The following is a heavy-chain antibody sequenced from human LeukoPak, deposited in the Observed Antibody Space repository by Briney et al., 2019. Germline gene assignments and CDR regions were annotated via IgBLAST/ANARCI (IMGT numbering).Heavy chain of an antibody. CDR2: INPSGGST. D-gene: IGHD6-19*01. J-gene: IGHJ4*02. CDR3: ARGGSSGWYDY. V-gene: IGHV1-46*01. Sequence: ASVKVSCKASGCTFTSYYMHWVRQAHGQGIEWMGIINPSGGSTSYAQKFQGRVTMTRDTSTSTVYMELSSLRSEDTAVYYCARGGSSGWYDYWGQGTLVTVSS. CDR1: GCTFTSYY.